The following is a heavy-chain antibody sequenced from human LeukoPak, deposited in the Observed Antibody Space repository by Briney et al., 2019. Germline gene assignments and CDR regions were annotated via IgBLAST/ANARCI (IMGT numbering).Heavy chain of an antibody. CDR3: ARDDFSTYPGLNYFDY. Sequence: ASVKVSCKASGYTFTHYAVHWVSQAPGQRLEWMGWTNVGNDYTESSQKFQDRLTITSNTTATTVYMELSSLRSEDTAVYYCARDDFSTYPGLNYFDYWGQGSLVTVSS. CDR1: GYTFTHYA. V-gene: IGHV1-3*01. D-gene: IGHD4-11*01. CDR2: TNVGNDYT. J-gene: IGHJ4*02.